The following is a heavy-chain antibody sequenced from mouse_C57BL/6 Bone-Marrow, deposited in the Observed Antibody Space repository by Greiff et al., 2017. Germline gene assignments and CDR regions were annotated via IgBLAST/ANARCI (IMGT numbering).Heavy chain of an antibody. Sequence: VQLQQSGPELVQPGASVKIPCKASGYTFTDYNMDWVKQSHGKSLEWIGDINPNNGGTIYNQNFKGKATLTVAKSSSTAYMELRRLTLGDNAVYYCARNRDSSDYYAMDYWGQGTSVTVTS. J-gene: IGHJ4*01. CDR2: INPNNGGT. CDR3: ARNRDSSDYYAMDY. V-gene: IGHV1-18*01. CDR1: GYTFTDYN. D-gene: IGHD3-2*02.